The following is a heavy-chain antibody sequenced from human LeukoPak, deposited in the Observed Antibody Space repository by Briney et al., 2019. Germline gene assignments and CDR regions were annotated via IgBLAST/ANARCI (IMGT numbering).Heavy chain of an antibody. CDR2: INHSGST. D-gene: IGHD3-10*01. CDR3: ARQAITMVRGLITYYYYYYMDV. Sequence: SETLSLTCAVYGGSFSGYYWSWIRQPPGKGLEWIGEINHSGSTNYNPSLKSRVTISVDTSKNQFSLKLSSVTAADTAVYYCARQAITMVRGLITYYYYYYMDVWGKGTTVTISS. J-gene: IGHJ6*03. V-gene: IGHV4-34*01. CDR1: GGSFSGYY.